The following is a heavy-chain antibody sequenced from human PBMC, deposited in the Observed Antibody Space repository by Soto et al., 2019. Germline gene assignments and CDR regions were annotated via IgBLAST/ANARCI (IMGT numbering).Heavy chain of an antibody. Sequence: PGGSLRLSCAASGLTFSSYTMNWVRQAPGKGLEWVSHIYGGGHSTYYADSVRGRFTISRDNSKNFLYLQMHSLRAEDTAIYYCATGRIADIGRDSWGQGTLVTVSS. CDR3: ATGRIADIGRDS. V-gene: IGHV3-23*01. D-gene: IGHD2-15*01. CDR2: IYGGGHST. CDR1: GLTFSSYT. J-gene: IGHJ4*02.